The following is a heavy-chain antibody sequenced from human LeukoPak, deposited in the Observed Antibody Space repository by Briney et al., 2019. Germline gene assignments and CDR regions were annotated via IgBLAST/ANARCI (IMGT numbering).Heavy chain of an antibody. CDR2: ISAYNGNT. Sequence: ASVKVSCKASGYTFTSYGISWVRQAHGQGLEWMGWISAYNGNTNYAQKFQGRVTMTTDTFTSIAYMELRSLRSDDTAMYHCARDNSSRGSGWYVVGAVDYWGQGTLVTVSS. CDR3: ARDNSSRGSGWYVVGAVDY. CDR1: GYTFTSYG. J-gene: IGHJ4*02. D-gene: IGHD6-19*01. V-gene: IGHV1-18*01.